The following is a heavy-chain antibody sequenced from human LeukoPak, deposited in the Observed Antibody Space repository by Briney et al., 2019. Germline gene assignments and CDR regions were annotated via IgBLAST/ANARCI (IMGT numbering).Heavy chain of an antibody. CDR2: ICYSGST. D-gene: IGHD6-13*01. V-gene: IGHV4-59*08. CDR3: ARHGPGYSTIGVYFDY. CDR1: GGSISSYY. Sequence: SETLSLTCTVSGGSISSYYWSWIRQPPGKGLEWIGYICYSGSTNYNPSLKSRVTISVDTSKNQFSLKLSSVTAADTAVYYCARHGPGYSTIGVYFDYWGQGTLVTVSS. J-gene: IGHJ4*02.